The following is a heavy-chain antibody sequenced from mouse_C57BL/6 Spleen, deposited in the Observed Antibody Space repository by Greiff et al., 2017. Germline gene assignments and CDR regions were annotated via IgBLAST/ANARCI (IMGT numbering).Heavy chain of an antibody. D-gene: IGHD1-1*01. CDR1: GFTFSSYA. J-gene: IGHJ2*01. Sequence: EVQLVESGGGLVKPGGSLKLSCAASGFTFSSYAMSWVRQTPEKRLEWVATISDGGSYTYYPDNVKGRFTISRDNAKNNLYLQMSHLKSEDTAMCDGAREGTSVVGLYFEDWGKGTTVTVAS. CDR2: ISDGGSYT. V-gene: IGHV5-4*01. CDR3: AREGTSVVGLYFED.